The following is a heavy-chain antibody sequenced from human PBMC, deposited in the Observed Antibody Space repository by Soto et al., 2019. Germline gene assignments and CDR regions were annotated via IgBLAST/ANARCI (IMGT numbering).Heavy chain of an antibody. CDR3: AKAGDYHGSESYFPLDY. V-gene: IGHV3-23*01. CDR1: GFTFSTYA. D-gene: IGHD3-10*01. J-gene: IGHJ4*02. Sequence: EVQLLESGGVLVQPGGSLRLSCAASGFTFSTYAMTGVRQAPGKGLEWVSSISGSGGRTYYADSVKGRFTISRDNSKNTLYLQTNSLRAEDTAVYYCAKAGDYHGSESYFPLDYWGQGTLVPVSS. CDR2: ISGSGGRT.